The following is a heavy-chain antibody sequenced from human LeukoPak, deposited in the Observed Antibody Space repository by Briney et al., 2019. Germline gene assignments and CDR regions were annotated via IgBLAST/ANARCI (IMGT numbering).Heavy chain of an antibody. CDR3: ARDSYYYDSSGFQLDI. D-gene: IGHD3-22*01. CDR2: INHSGST. Sequence: PSETLSLTCAVYGGSFSGYYWSWIRQPPGKGLEWIGEINHSGSTNYNPSLKSRVTISVDTSKNQFSLKLSSVTAADTAVYYCARDSYYYDSSGFQLDIWGQGTMVTVSS. V-gene: IGHV4-34*01. CDR1: GGSFSGYY. J-gene: IGHJ3*02.